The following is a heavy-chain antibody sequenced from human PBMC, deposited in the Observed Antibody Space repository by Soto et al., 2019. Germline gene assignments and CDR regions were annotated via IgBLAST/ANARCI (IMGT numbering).Heavy chain of an antibody. D-gene: IGHD6-6*01. CDR3: ARMGLSSSSTFRYYYYGMDV. J-gene: IGHJ6*02. V-gene: IGHV1-8*01. Sequence: QVQLVQSGAEGKKPGASVKVSCKASGYTFTSYDINWVRQATGQGLEWMGWMNPNSGNTGYAQKFQGRVTMTRNTSISTAYMELSSLRSEDTAVYYCARMGLSSSSTFRYYYYGMDVWGQGTTVTVSS. CDR1: GYTFTSYD. CDR2: MNPNSGNT.